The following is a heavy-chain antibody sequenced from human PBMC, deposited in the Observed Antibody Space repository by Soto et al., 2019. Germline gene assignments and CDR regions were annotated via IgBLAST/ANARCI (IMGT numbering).Heavy chain of an antibody. J-gene: IGHJ3*02. CDR1: GGSISSGGYS. CDR2: IYHSGST. Sequence: SETLSLTCAVSGGSISSGGYSWSWIRQPPGKGLEWIGYIYHSGSTYYNPSLKSRVTISIDTSKNQFSLKLRSVTSADTALYYCARVGVRGAFDIWGQGTLVPVSS. CDR3: ARVGVRGAFDI. V-gene: IGHV4-30-2*01. D-gene: IGHD3-10*01.